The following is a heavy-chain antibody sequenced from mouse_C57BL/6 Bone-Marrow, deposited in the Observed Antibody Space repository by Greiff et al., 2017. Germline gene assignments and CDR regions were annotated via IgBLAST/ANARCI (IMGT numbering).Heavy chain of an antibody. CDR2: IYPGGGDT. V-gene: IGHV1-80*01. J-gene: IGHJ4*01. CDR3: ARSAITSVVATDAMDY. CDR1: GFAFSSYW. D-gene: IGHD1-1*01. Sequence: VQLQQSGAELVKPGASVKISCTASGFAFSSYWMHWVKQRPGQGLEWIGRIYPGGGDTNYDGKFKGKATLTADTSSSTAYLQLSSLTSEDAAVYSCARSAITSVVATDAMDYWGQGTSVTVSA.